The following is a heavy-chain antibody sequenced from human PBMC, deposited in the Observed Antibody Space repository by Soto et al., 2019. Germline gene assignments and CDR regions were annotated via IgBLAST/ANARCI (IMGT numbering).Heavy chain of an antibody. D-gene: IGHD2-2*01. J-gene: IGHJ5*02. CDR2: INPDAGAT. CDR1: AYSFTTYH. V-gene: IGHV1-46*01. CDR3: ARGDIVLVPASEGNWFDP. Sequence: ASVKVSCKASAYSFTTYHIHWVRQPPGQGLEWMGLINPDAGATNYAQRFQGRLRLTRDTSTSAVYMELRSLRFDDTAVYYCARGDIVLVPASEGNWFDPWGQGTLVTVSS.